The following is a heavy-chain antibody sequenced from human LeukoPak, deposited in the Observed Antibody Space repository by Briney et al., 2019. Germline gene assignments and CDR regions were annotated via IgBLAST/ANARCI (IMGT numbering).Heavy chain of an antibody. D-gene: IGHD3-10*01. CDR2: IYYSGST. CDR3: ARSAGSPRDFDY. Sequence: PSETLSLTCTVSGGSISSGGYYWSWIRQHPGKGLEWFGYIYYSGSTYYNPSLKSRVTISVDTSKNQFSLKLSSVTAADTAVYYCARSAGSPRDFDYWGQGTLVTVSS. V-gene: IGHV4-31*03. J-gene: IGHJ4*02. CDR1: GGSISSGGYY.